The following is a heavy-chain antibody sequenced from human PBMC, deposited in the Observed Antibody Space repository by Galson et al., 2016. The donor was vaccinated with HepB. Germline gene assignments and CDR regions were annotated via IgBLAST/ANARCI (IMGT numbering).Heavy chain of an antibody. CDR2: IYWNDEK. Sequence: PALVKPTQTLTLTCTFSGFSLDTSAEGVGWIRQPPGKALEWLALIYWNDEKRYSPSLKSRLSITKDNSKNQVVLTMTNMDPVDTATYYCAHRRDCDFWSFYFDFWGQGTLVTVSS. J-gene: IGHJ4*02. CDR1: GFSLDTSAEG. V-gene: IGHV2-5*01. CDR3: AHRRDCDFWSFYFDF. D-gene: IGHD3-3*01.